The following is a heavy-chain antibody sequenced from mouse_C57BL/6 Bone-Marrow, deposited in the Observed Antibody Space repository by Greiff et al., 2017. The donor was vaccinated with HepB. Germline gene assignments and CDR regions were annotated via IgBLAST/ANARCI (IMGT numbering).Heavy chain of an antibody. CDR1: GYSFTDYN. J-gene: IGHJ3*01. Sequence: VQLQQSGPELVKPGASVKISCKASGYSFTDYNMNWVKQSNGKSLEWIGVINPNYGTTSYNQKFKGKATLTVDQSSSTAYMQRNSLTSEDSAVYYCARERSIVTLTAQATPGAYWGQGTLVTVSA. V-gene: IGHV1-39*01. D-gene: IGHD3-2*02. CDR3: ARERSIVTLTAQATPGAY. CDR2: INPNYGTT.